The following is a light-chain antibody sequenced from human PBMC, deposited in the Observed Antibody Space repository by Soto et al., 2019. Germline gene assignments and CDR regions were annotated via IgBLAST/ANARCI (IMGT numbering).Light chain of an antibody. CDR1: SSNIGNNY. J-gene: IGLJ3*02. V-gene: IGLV1-51*02. CDR2: ENN. CDR3: GTWDSSLRAGLWV. Sequence: QSVLTQPPSVSAAPGQKVTISCSGSSSNIGNNYVSWYQQLPGTAPKLLIYENNKRPSGIPDRFSGSKSGTSATLGITGLQNGDGADYYGGTWDSSLRAGLWVFGGGTKLTVL.